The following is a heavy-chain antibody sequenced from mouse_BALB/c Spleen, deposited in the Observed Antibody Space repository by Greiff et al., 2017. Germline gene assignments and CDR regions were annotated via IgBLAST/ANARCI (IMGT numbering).Heavy chain of an antibody. CDR1: GFTFSSFG. D-gene: IGHD1-1*01. Sequence: EVQGVESGGGLVQPGGSRKLSCAASGFTFSSFGMHWVRQAPEKGLEWVAYISSGSSTIYYADTVKGRFTISRDNPKNTLFLQMTSLRSEDTAMYYCARVTTDWYFDVWGAGTTVTVSS. CDR2: ISSGSSTI. CDR3: ARVTTDWYFDV. J-gene: IGHJ1*01. V-gene: IGHV5-17*02.